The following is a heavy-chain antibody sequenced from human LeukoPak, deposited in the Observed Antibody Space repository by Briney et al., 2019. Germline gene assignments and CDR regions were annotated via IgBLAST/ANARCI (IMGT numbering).Heavy chain of an antibody. CDR1: GFTFSSYS. D-gene: IGHD4-17*01. J-gene: IGHJ6*02. CDR3: ARRIGVTTYYYYGMDV. V-gene: IGHV3-21*01. Sequence: PGGSLRLSCAASGFTFSSYSMNWVRQAPGKGLEWVSSISSSSSYIYYADSVKGRFTISRDNAKNSLYQQMNSLRAEGTAVYYCARRIGVTTYYYYGMDVWGQGTTVTVSS. CDR2: ISSSSSYI.